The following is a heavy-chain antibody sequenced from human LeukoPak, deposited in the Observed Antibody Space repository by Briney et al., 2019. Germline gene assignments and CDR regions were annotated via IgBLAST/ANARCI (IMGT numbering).Heavy chain of an antibody. D-gene: IGHD4-17*01. CDR2: IRYDGHNK. V-gene: IGHV3-30*02. CDR3: AKDMGDYGY. Sequence: GGSLRLSCAASGFTFSSYGMHWVRQAPGKGLEWVAFIRYDGHNKYYADSVKGRFTISRDNSKNTLYLQMNSLRGEDTAVYYCAKDMGDYGYWGQGTLVTVSS. J-gene: IGHJ4*02. CDR1: GFTFSSYG.